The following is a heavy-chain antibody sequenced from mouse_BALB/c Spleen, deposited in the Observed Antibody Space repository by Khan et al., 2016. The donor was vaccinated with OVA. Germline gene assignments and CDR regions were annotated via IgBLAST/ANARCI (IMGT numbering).Heavy chain of an antibody. V-gene: IGHV1-77*01. D-gene: IGHD1-2*01. CDR3: ARRNYFGYTFAY. J-gene: IGHJ3*01. CDR2: ISPGSGDT. CDR1: GYTFTDYY. Sequence: VQLQESGAELARPGASVKLSCKASGYTFTDYYINWVKQRTGQGLEWIGEISPGSGDTYYNERFKGKATLTAAKYSSTAYMQLSSLTSAASAVYFCARRNYFGYTFAYWGQGTLVTVSA.